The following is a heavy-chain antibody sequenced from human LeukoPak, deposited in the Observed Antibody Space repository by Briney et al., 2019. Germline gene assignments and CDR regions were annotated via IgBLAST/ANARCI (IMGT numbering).Heavy chain of an antibody. CDR1: GITFSSYA. D-gene: IGHD6-25*01. Sequence: PGGSLRLSCAASGITFSSYAMTWVRQAPGKGLEWVSGISWNSGSIGYADSVKGRFTISRDNAKNSLYLQMNSLRAEDTALYYCASGLELDYWGQGTLVTVSS. CDR3: ASGLELDY. CDR2: ISWNSGSI. J-gene: IGHJ4*02. V-gene: IGHV3-9*01.